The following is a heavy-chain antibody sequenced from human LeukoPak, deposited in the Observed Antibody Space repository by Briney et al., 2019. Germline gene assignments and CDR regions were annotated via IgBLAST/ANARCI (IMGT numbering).Heavy chain of an antibody. Sequence: ASVKVSCKASGYTFTYYPIHWVRQAPGQRLEWMGWINAGNGNTKYSQKFQGSVTITRDTSASTAYMELSSLRSEDTAVYYCARATRAPDGYNRGVIDYWGQGTLVTVSS. CDR2: INAGNGNT. D-gene: IGHD5-24*01. J-gene: IGHJ4*02. CDR3: ARATRAPDGYNRGVIDY. V-gene: IGHV1-3*01. CDR1: GYTFTYYP.